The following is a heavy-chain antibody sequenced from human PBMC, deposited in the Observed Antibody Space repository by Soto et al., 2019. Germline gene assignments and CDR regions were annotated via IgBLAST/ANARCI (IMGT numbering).Heavy chain of an antibody. CDR1: GFTFGNYA. V-gene: IGHV3-49*04. CDR3: TRVAAYTSWYETFPLWVAY. CDR2: IRSKAYGGTT. D-gene: IGHD6-13*01. J-gene: IGHJ4*02. Sequence: GGSLRLSCTASGFTFGNYALTWVRQAPGKGPEWVGFIRSKAYGGTTEYAASVRGRFSISRDDSKSVAYLQMDSLKAEDTAVYYCTRVAAYTSWYETFPLWVAYWGQGT.